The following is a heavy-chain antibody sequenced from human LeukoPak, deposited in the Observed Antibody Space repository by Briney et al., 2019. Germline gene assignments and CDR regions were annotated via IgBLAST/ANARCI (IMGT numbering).Heavy chain of an antibody. Sequence: GGSLRLSCAASGFTVSSNYMSWVRQAPGKGLEWVSLIYSGGGTYYADSVKGRFTISRDNSKNTLHLQMNSLRAEDTAVYYCTKDMALVVVTDNGMDVWGQGTTVTVSS. CDR1: GFTVSSNY. V-gene: IGHV3-66*01. J-gene: IGHJ6*02. CDR2: IYSGGGT. D-gene: IGHD2-21*02. CDR3: TKDMALVVVTDNGMDV.